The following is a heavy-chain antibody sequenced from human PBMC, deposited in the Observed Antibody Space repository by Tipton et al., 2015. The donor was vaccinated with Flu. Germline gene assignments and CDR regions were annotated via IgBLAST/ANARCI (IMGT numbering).Heavy chain of an antibody. Sequence: TLSLTCTVSGYSISSRYYWGWIRQPPGKGLEWIGCVYHGGTTYYNPSLKSRVAISLDTFKNQFSLRRTSVTAADTAVYYCATTTYYYGSGSHDYWGQGTLVTVSS. D-gene: IGHD3-10*01. CDR2: VYHGGTT. CDR3: ATTTYYYGSGSHDY. V-gene: IGHV4-38-2*02. J-gene: IGHJ4*02. CDR1: GYSISSRYY.